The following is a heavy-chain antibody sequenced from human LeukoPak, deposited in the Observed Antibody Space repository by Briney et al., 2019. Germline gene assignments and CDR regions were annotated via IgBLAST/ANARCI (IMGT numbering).Heavy chain of an antibody. J-gene: IGHJ4*02. CDR3: ARVQTTVTTLDY. Sequence: GGSLRLSCAASGFTFSSYEMNWVRQAPGKGLEWVSYISSSGSTIYYADSVKGRFTISRDNAKNSLYLQMNSLRADDTAVYYCARVQTTVTTLDYWGQGTLVTVSS. CDR1: GFTFSSYE. CDR2: ISSSGSTI. V-gene: IGHV3-48*03. D-gene: IGHD4-17*01.